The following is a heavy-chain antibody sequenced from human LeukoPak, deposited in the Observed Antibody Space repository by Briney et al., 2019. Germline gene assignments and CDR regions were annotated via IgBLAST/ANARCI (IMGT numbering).Heavy chain of an antibody. CDR3: ARDYDSGYYYYYMDV. CDR2: ISSSSSTI. Sequence: PGGSLRLSCAASGFTFRSYEMKWVRQAPGKGLEWVSYISSSSSTIYYADSVKGRFTISRDNAKNSLYLQMNSLRAEDTAVYYCARDYDSGYYYYYMDVWGKGTTVTVSS. CDR1: GFTFRSYE. V-gene: IGHV3-48*01. D-gene: IGHD3-3*01. J-gene: IGHJ6*03.